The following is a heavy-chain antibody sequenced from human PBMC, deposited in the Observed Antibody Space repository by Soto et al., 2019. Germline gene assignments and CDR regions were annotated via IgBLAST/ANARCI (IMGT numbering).Heavy chain of an antibody. CDR2: INHSGIT. V-gene: IGHV4-34*01. Sequence: QVQLQQWGAGLLKPSETLSLTCGVNGGSFSGYYWSWVRLPPGRGLEGIGEINHSGITDSNPSRKSRVTLPVAASRKQFSLPLTSVTAAVAAVFFCERARSTVRSRRGIGYYGMDVWGKGTTVT. D-gene: IGHD2-2*03. CDR1: GGSFSGYY. J-gene: IGHJ6*04. CDR3: ERARSTVRSRRGIGYYGMDV.